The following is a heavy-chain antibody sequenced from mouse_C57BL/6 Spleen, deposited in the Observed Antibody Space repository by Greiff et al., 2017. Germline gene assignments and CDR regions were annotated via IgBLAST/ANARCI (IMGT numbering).Heavy chain of an antibody. CDR2: ISDGGSYT. V-gene: IGHV5-4*01. D-gene: IGHD2-4*01. J-gene: IGHJ4*01. Sequence: EVHLVESGGGLVKPGGSLKLSCAASGFTFSSYAMSWVRQTPEKRLEWVATISDGGSYTYYPDNVKGRFTISRDTAKNNLYLQMSHLTSEDTAMYYCAREDYDDAMDYWGQGTSVTVSS. CDR1: GFTFSSYA. CDR3: AREDYDDAMDY.